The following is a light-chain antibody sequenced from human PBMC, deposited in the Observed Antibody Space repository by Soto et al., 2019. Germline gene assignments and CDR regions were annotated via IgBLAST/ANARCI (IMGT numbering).Light chain of an antibody. V-gene: IGLV2-14*01. J-gene: IGLJ2*01. Sequence: QSALTQPASVSGSPGQSITISCTGTSSDVGGYNYVSWYQQHPGKAPKLMIYEVSNRPSGVSNRFSAYKSGNTASLTSSGIQAEDETEYYCSSYTRSSTLVFGGGTELTVL. CDR2: EVS. CDR1: SSDVGGYNY. CDR3: SSYTRSSTLV.